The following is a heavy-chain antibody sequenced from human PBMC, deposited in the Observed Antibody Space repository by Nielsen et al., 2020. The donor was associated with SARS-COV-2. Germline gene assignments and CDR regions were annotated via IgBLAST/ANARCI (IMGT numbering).Heavy chain of an antibody. CDR2: ISSSSSTI. CDR3: ARVDGYNGPLYYYYGMDV. Sequence: GESLKISCAASGFTFSSYSMNWVRQAPGKGLEWVSYISSSSSTIYYADSVKGRFTISRDNAKNSLYLQMNSLRAEDTAVYYCARVDGYNGPLYYYYGMDVWGQGTTVTVSS. D-gene: IGHD5-24*01. V-gene: IGHV3-48*01. J-gene: IGHJ6*02. CDR1: GFTFSSYS.